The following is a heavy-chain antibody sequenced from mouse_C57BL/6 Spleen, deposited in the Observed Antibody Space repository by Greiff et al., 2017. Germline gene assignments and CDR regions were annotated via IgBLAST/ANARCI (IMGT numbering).Heavy chain of an antibody. CDR1: GYTFTDYE. D-gene: IGHD1-1*01. V-gene: IGHV1-15*01. CDR2: IDPETGGT. CDR3: TRCYGSSNQGAMDY. J-gene: IGHJ4*01. Sequence: VQLQQSGAELVRPGASVTLSCKASGYTFTDYEMHWVKQTPVHGLEWIGAIDPETGGTAYNQKFKGKAILTADKSSSTAYMELRSLTSADSAVYYCTRCYGSSNQGAMDYWGQGTSVTVSS.